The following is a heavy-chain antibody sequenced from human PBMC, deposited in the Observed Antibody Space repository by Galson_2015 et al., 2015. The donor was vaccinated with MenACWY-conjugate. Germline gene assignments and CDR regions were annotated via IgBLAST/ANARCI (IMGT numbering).Heavy chain of an antibody. D-gene: IGHD3-22*01. CDR2: ISSSGNTI. CDR1: GFTFSSYE. J-gene: IGHJ1*01. Sequence: SLRLSCAPSGFTFSSYEMNWVRQAPGKGLEWVSYISSSGNTIYYADSVKGRFTISRDNAKNSLYLQMNSLRAEDTAVYYCARGVYDSSGYYFPWGQGTLVTVSS. V-gene: IGHV3-48*03. CDR3: ARGVYDSSGYYFP.